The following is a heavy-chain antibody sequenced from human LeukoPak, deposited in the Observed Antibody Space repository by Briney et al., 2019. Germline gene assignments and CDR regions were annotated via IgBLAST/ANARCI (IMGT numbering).Heavy chain of an antibody. J-gene: IGHJ5*02. Sequence: GGSLRLSCAASGFTFSNFAMMWVRQAPGTGLQWVSTITGYGATFYADSVRGRFAIFRDTSMNTLFLQMNSLGAEDTAVYYCAKGAAAGKVDWFDPWGQGTLVTVSS. CDR2: ITGYGAT. CDR1: GFTFSNFA. V-gene: IGHV3-23*01. CDR3: AKGAAAGKVDWFDP. D-gene: IGHD6-13*01.